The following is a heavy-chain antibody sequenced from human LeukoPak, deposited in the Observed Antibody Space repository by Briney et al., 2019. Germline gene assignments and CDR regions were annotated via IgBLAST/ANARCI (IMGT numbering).Heavy chain of an antibody. CDR2: ISSSSSYI. Sequence: GGSLRLSCAASGFTFSSYSMNWVRQAPGKGLEWVSSISSSSSYIYYADSVKGRFTISRDNAKNSLYLQMNSLRAEDTAVYYCARDSDKNYDFWSGYYTGANWFDPWGQGTLVTVSS. CDR1: GFTFSSYS. V-gene: IGHV3-21*01. D-gene: IGHD3-3*01. CDR3: ARDSDKNYDFWSGYYTGANWFDP. J-gene: IGHJ5*02.